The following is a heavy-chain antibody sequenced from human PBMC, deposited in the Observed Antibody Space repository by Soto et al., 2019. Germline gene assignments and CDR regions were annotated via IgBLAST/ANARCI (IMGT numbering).Heavy chain of an antibody. V-gene: IGHV1-18*01. J-gene: IGHJ5*01. D-gene: IGHD3-10*01. CDR3: AREKKGTIMARGVNNWFDT. Sequence: ASVKVSCKASGYTFTSYGISWVRQAPGQGLEWMGWISAYNGNTNYAQKLQGRVTMTTDTSTSTAYMELRSLRSDDTAVYYCAREKKGTIMARGVNNWFDTWGHVTLVPVSS. CDR1: GYTFTSYG. CDR2: ISAYNGNT.